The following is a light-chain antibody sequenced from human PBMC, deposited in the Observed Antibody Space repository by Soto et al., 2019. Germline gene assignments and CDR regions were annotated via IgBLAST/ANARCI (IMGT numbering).Light chain of an antibody. CDR2: EVS. CDR3: NSYTTSRTIL. J-gene: IGLJ2*01. Sequence: QSALTQPASVSGSPGQSITISCTGTSSDVGSSKYVSWFQQHPGKAPKLIIYEVSNRSSGVSNRFSASKSGNTASLTISGLQAEDEADYYCNSYTTSRTILFGGGTQLTVL. CDR1: SSDVGSSKY. V-gene: IGLV2-14*01.